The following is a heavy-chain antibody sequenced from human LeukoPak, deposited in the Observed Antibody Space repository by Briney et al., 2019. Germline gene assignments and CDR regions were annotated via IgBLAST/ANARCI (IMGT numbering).Heavy chain of an antibody. J-gene: IGHJ4*02. Sequence: ASVKVSCKASGYTFTGYYMHWVRQAPGQGLERMGWISAYNGNTNYAQKLQGRVTMTTDTSTSTAYMELRSLRSDDTAVYYCARSSSVTIPGYYFDYWGQGTLVTVSS. D-gene: IGHD2-21*01. CDR2: ISAYNGNT. CDR1: GYTFTGYY. V-gene: IGHV1-18*04. CDR3: ARSSSVTIPGYYFDY.